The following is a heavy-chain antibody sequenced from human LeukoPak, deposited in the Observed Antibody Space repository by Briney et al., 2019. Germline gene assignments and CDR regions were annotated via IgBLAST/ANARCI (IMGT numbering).Heavy chain of an antibody. CDR1: GYSFTSYW. Sequence: GESLKISCKGSGYSFTSYWIGWVRQMPGKGLEWMGIIYPGDSDTRYSPSFQGQVTISADKSISTAYLQWSSLKASDTAMYYCASARMWSGGAPGPFDYWGQGTLVTVSS. CDR2: IYPGDSDT. D-gene: IGHD2-15*01. J-gene: IGHJ4*02. V-gene: IGHV5-51*01. CDR3: ASARMWSGGAPGPFDY.